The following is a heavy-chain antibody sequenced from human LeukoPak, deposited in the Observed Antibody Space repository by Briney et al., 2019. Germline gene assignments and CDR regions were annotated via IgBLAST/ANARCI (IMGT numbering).Heavy chain of an antibody. CDR1: GYTFTSYD. CDR3: ARAHCSSASCYPKDAFDI. J-gene: IGHJ3*02. CDR2: MNPNSANT. Sequence: ASVKVSCKASGYTFTSYDINWVRQATGQGLEWMGWMNPNSANTGYAQEFQGRVSMTRNTSISTAYMELSSLRSEDTAVYYCARAHCSSASCYPKDAFDIWGQGTMVTVSS. D-gene: IGHD2-2*01. V-gene: IGHV1-8*01.